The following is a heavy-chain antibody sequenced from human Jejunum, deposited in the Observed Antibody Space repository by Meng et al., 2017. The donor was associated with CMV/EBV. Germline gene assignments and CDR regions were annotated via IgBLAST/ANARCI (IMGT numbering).Heavy chain of an antibody. CDR3: ARVEQEMC. J-gene: IGHJ4*02. CDR2: INSDGSDT. Sequence: EGRWGESGGGLVQPGGALRLSCAASGFTFSSNWMHWVRQAPGKGLVWVSHINSDGSDTNYADSVKGRFTISRDNAKNTLYLQMNSLRDEDTAVYYCARVEQEMCWGQGTLVTVSS. D-gene: IGHD1/OR15-1a*01. V-gene: IGHV3-74*01. CDR1: GFTFSSNW.